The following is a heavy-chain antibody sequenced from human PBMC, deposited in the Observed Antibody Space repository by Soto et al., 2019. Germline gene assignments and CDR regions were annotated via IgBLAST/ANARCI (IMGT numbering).Heavy chain of an antibody. J-gene: IGHJ6*02. CDR3: ARDRSSSYSYAMDL. CDR1: DFAFRLHG. Sequence: VHLVESGGGVVQPGGSLTLSCSVSDFAFRLHGIHWVRHTPGKGLEWVAMIWHDGTRKYFRDSVRGRFTISRDSAKNKVYLQMNNLRGDDSALYFCARDRSSSYSYAMDLWGQGTTVTVSS. V-gene: IGHV3-33*01. CDR2: IWHDGTRK. D-gene: IGHD3-10*01.